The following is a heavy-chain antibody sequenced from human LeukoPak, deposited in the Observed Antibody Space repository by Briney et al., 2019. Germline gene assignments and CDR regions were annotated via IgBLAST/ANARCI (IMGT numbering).Heavy chain of an antibody. Sequence: GGSLRLSCAASGWMHWVRQAPGKGLVWVSGINHDGTGTYYADSVKGRFTISRDNSKNTLYLQMNSLRAEDTAVYYCAGTYYYDKGAFDIWGQGTMVTVSS. CDR2: INHDGTGT. V-gene: IGHV3-74*01. J-gene: IGHJ3*02. CDR1: GW. CDR3: AGTYYYDKGAFDI. D-gene: IGHD3-22*01.